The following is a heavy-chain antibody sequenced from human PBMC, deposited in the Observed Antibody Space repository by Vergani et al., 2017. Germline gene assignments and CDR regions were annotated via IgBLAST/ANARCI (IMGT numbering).Heavy chain of an antibody. V-gene: IGHV1-46*03. J-gene: IGHJ3*02. CDR3: TISYDSSGFRDSFDI. CDR1: GYTFSNYY. Sequence: QVQVVQSGAEVKKSGASVKVSCKTSGYTFSNYYMHWVRQAPGQGLEWMGIINPSGGHTNYAQKFQGRVTMTRDTSTSTVYMELSSLRSEDTAVYYCTISYDSSGFRDSFDIWGQGTMVTVSS. CDR2: INPSGGHT. D-gene: IGHD3-22*01.